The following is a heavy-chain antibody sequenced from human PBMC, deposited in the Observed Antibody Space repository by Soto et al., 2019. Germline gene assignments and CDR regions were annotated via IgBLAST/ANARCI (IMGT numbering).Heavy chain of an antibody. CDR3: ARPTDYHYGMQV. J-gene: IGHJ6*02. CDR1: GYNFHTYW. Sequence: GESRKISCKGSGYNFHTYWIAWVRQMPGKGLEWMGFIYPHDSDTRYSSSFRGQVTISADKSINTAYLQWTSLKASDTAIYFCARPTDYHYGMQVWGQGTTVTVSS. D-gene: IGHD4-17*01. V-gene: IGHV5-51*01. CDR2: IYPHDSDT.